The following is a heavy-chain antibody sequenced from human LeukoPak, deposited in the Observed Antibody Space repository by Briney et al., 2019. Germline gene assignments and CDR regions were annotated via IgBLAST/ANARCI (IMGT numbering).Heavy chain of an antibody. Sequence: GGSLRLSCAASGFTYTGYYMSWIRQAPGKGLEWVSYISHTATVTYYADSVRGRFTISRDNAKNSLYLQMNSLRAEDTAVYYCASILNGNFDYWGQGTLVTVSS. V-gene: IGHV3-11*04. CDR1: GFTYTGYY. CDR3: ASILNGNFDY. J-gene: IGHJ4*02. CDR2: ISHTATVT. D-gene: IGHD1-14*01.